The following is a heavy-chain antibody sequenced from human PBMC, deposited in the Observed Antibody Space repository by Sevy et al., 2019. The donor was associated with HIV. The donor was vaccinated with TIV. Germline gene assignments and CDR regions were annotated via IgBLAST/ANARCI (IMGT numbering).Heavy chain of an antibody. Sequence: GGSLRVSCATSGFIFSSYAMSWVRQAPGKGLQWVSALGDSGAATYYADSVKGRFTISRDNSKNTLFLQLNSLRAEDTAVYYCARVVGALPGYYYGMDVWGQRTTVTVSS. J-gene: IGHJ6*02. V-gene: IGHV3-23*01. D-gene: IGHD1-26*01. CDR2: LGDSGAAT. CDR3: ARVVGALPGYYYGMDV. CDR1: GFIFSSYA.